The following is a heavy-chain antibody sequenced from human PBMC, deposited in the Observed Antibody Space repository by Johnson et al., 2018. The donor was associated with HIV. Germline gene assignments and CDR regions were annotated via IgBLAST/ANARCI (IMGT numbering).Heavy chain of an antibody. D-gene: IGHD5/OR15-5a*01. CDR1: GFTFDDYT. CDR3: ARLSKGGFDAFDI. CDR2: ISWDGGST. V-gene: IGHV3-43*01. Sequence: VQLVESGGGVVQPGRSLRLSCAASGFTFDDYTMHWVRQAPGKGLEWVSLISWDGGSTYYAGSVKGRFTISRDNSKNTLHLQMNSLRGEDTAVYYCARLSKGGFDAFDIWGQGTMVTVSS. J-gene: IGHJ3*02.